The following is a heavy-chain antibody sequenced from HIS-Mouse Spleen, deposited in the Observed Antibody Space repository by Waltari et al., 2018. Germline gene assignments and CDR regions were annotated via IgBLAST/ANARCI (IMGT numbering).Heavy chain of an antibody. J-gene: IGHJ4*02. Sequence: EVQLLESGGGLVQPGGSLRLSCAASGFTFSSYAMSWVRQAPGKGLEWVSAIRGSGGSTYYADSVKGRFTISRDNSKNTLYLQMNSLIAEDTAVYYCAKELVCGAFGGVIGYYWGQGTLVTVSS. CDR3: AKELVCGAFGGVIGYY. V-gene: IGHV3-23*01. CDR2: IRGSGGST. D-gene: IGHD3-16*02. CDR1: GFTFSSYA.